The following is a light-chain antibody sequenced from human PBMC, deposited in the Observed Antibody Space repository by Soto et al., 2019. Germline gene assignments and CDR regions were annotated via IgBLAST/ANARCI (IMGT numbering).Light chain of an antibody. CDR1: QSVSSN. J-gene: IGKJ5*01. CDR2: GAS. Sequence: EIVMTQSPATLSVSPGERATLSCRASQSVSSNLAWYQQKPGQAPRLLIYGASTRATGIPARFSGSGSGTDFTLTISSLEPEDFAVYYCQQHSNWPLTFGGGTRLEIK. V-gene: IGKV3-15*01. CDR3: QQHSNWPLT.